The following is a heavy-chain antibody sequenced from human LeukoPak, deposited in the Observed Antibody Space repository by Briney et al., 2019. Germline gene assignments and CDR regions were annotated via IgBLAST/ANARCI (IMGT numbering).Heavy chain of an antibody. CDR1: GGSFSGYY. CDR2: INHSGST. CDR3: ARRKWLVHPFVS. Sequence: PSETLSLICAVYGGSFSGYYWSWIRQPPGKGLEWIGEINHSGSTNYNPSLKSRVTISVDTSKNQFSLKLSSVTAADTAVYYCARRKWLVHPFVSWGQGTLVTVSS. D-gene: IGHD6-19*01. J-gene: IGHJ4*02. V-gene: IGHV4-34*01.